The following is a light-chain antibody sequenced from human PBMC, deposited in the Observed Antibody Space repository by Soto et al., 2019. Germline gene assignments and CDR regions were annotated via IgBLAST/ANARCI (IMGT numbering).Light chain of an antibody. CDR2: AAS. CDR3: QKYNSAPRT. V-gene: IGKV1-27*01. J-gene: IGKJ1*01. Sequence: DIQMTQSPSSLSASVGDRVTITCRASKGISNYLARYQQKPGKVPKLLIYAASTLQSEVPSRFSGSGSGTDFTLTISSLQPEDVATYYCQKYNSAPRTFGQGTKVEIK. CDR1: KGISNY.